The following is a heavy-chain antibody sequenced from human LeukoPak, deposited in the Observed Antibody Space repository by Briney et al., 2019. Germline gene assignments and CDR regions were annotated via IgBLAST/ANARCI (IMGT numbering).Heavy chain of an antibody. Sequence: SVKVSCKASGGTLSRYAISWVRQAPGQGLEWMGGIIPIFGTTNSAQKFQGRVTITADKSTSTVYIELSSLRSEDTAVYYCARTYCGGDCYSSRGWFDPWGQGTLVTVSS. D-gene: IGHD2-21*02. CDR3: ARTYCGGDCYSSRGWFDP. V-gene: IGHV1-69*06. CDR2: IIPIFGTT. CDR1: GGTLSRYA. J-gene: IGHJ5*02.